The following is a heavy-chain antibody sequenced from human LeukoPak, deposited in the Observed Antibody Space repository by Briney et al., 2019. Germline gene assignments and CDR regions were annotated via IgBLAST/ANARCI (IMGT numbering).Heavy chain of an antibody. Sequence: GGSLRRSCAASGFTFSSHSMNWVRQAPGKGLEWLSYIDSGSGNIYYRDSVKGRFTISRDNAQDSLYLQMDSLRDEDTAVYYCAREDDDWGPNTLDVWGQGTVVTVSS. CDR1: GFTFSSHS. J-gene: IGHJ3*01. CDR3: AREDDDWGPNTLDV. D-gene: IGHD7-27*01. V-gene: IGHV3-48*02. CDR2: IDSGSGNI.